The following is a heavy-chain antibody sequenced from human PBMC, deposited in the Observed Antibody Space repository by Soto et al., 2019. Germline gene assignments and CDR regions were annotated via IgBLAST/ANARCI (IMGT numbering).Heavy chain of an antibody. CDR1: GYSFAGYW. CDR2: TDPSDSQT. D-gene: IGHD3-22*01. J-gene: IGHJ4*02. CDR3: ARQIYDSDTGPNFRYYFDS. Sequence: LKISCKGSGYSFAGYWITWVRQKPGKGLEWMGRTDPSDSQTYYSPSFRGHVTISATKSITTVFLQWSSLRASDTAMYYCARQIYDSDTGPNFRYYFDSWGQGTPVTVSS. V-gene: IGHV5-10-1*01.